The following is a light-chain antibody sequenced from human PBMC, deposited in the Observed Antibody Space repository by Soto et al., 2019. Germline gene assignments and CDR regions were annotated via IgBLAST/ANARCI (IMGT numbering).Light chain of an antibody. J-gene: IGLJ2*01. CDR2: SNN. CDR1: SSNIGSNT. Sequence: QSVLTQPPSASGTPGQRVTISCSGSSSNIGSNTVNWYQQLPGTAHKLLIYSNNQRPSGVPDRFSGSKSGTSASLAISGLQSEYEADYYCAAWDDSLNGVVFGGGTKLTVL. V-gene: IGLV1-44*01. CDR3: AAWDDSLNGVV.